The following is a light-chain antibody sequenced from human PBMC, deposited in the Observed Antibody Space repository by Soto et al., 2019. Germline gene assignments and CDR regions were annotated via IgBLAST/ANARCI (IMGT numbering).Light chain of an antibody. J-gene: IGKJ5*01. CDR3: QQSSSTLIT. CDR1: QSISRY. CDR2: AAS. V-gene: IGKV1-39*01. Sequence: DIQMTQSPSSLSASVGDRVTITCRSSQSISRYLNWYHQKPGKAPKLLIYAASTLESGVPSRFSGSCSGTDFTLTVSSLQPEDFATYYCQQSSSTLITFGQGTRLEIK.